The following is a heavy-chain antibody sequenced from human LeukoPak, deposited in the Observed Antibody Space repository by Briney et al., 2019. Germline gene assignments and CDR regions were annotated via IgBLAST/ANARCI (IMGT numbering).Heavy chain of an antibody. Sequence: SETLSLTCAVYGGSFSGYYWSWIRQHPGRGLEWIGYIYYSGSTNYNPSLKSRVTISVDTSKNQFSLKLSSVTAADTAVYYCARYSVWFDPWGQGTLVTVSS. V-gene: IGHV4-59*01. D-gene: IGHD1-26*01. CDR3: ARYSVWFDP. CDR1: GGSFSGYY. CDR2: IYYSGST. J-gene: IGHJ5*02.